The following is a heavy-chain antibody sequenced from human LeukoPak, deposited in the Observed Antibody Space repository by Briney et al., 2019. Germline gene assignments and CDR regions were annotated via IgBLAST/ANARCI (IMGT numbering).Heavy chain of an antibody. V-gene: IGHV3-23*01. CDR1: GFTFSSYA. CDR3: AKGGKWDVTPFDY. CDR2: ISGSSGST. D-gene: IGHD1-26*01. Sequence: GGPLRLSCAASGFTFSSYAVSWVRQAPGKGLEWVSAISGSSGSTYYADSVKGRFTISRDNSKNTLYLQVNSPRAEDTAVYYCAKGGKWDVTPFDYWGQGTLVTVSS. J-gene: IGHJ4*02.